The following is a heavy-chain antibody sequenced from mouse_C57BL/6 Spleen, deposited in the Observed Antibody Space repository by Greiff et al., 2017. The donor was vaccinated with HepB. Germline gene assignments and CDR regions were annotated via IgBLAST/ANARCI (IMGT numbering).Heavy chain of an antibody. CDR2: IDPANGNT. CDR1: GFNIKNTY. CDR3: ARGLLSYYYAMDY. D-gene: IGHD2-3*01. J-gene: IGHJ4*01. Sequence: EVQGVESVAELVRPGASVKLSCTASGFNIKNTYMHWVKQRPEQGLEWIGRIDPANGNTKYAPKFQGKATITADTSSNTAYLQLSSLTSEDTAIYYCARGLLSYYYAMDYWGQGTSVTVSS. V-gene: IGHV14-3*01.